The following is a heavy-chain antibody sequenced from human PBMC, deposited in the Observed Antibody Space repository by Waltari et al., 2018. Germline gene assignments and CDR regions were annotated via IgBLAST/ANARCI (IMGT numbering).Heavy chain of an antibody. Sequence: QVQLVQSGAEVKKPGASVKVSCKVSGYTLTELSMHWVRQAPGKGLEWMGGFDPKDGETIYAQKFQGRVTMTEDTSTDTAYMELSSLRSEDTAVYYCATPYISLSDSSGSYYFDYWGQGTLVTVSS. CDR1: GYTLTELS. J-gene: IGHJ4*02. CDR3: ATPYISLSDSSGSYYFDY. CDR2: FDPKDGET. V-gene: IGHV1-24*01. D-gene: IGHD3-22*01.